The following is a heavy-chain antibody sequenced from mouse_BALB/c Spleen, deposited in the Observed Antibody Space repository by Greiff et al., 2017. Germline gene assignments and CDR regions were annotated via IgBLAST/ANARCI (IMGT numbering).Heavy chain of an antibody. V-gene: IGHV1S56*01. J-gene: IGHJ4*01. CDR3: ARRAHYYGNYDYAMDY. D-gene: IGHD2-1*01. CDR1: GFNIKDTY. Sequence: QVQLKQSGAELVKPGASVKLSCTASGFNIKDTYIHWVKQRPGQGLEWIGWIYPGDGSTKYNEKFKGKTTLTADKSSSTAYMLLSSLTSEDSAIYFCARRAHYYGNYDYAMDYWGQGTSVTVSS. CDR2: IYPGDGST.